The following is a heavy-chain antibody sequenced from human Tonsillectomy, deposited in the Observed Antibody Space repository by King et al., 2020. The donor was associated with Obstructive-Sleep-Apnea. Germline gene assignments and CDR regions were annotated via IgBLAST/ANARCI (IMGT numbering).Heavy chain of an antibody. D-gene: IGHD5-12*01. CDR2: ISGSGGST. V-gene: IGHV3-23*04. CDR3: AKSTGVATRGYDY. J-gene: IGHJ4*02. CDR1: GCTFSSYA. Sequence: DVQLVESGGGLVQPGGSLRLSGAASGCTFSSYAMSWVRQAPVKGLEWVSAISGSGGSTYYADSVKGRVTISRDNYKNTLYLQMNSLRAEDTAVYYCAKSTGVATRGYDYWGQGTLVTVSS.